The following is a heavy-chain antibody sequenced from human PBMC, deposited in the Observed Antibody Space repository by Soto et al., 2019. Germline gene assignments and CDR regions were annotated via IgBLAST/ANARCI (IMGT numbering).Heavy chain of an antibody. V-gene: IGHV3-74*01. CDR3: ARGGVPAALDI. D-gene: IGHD3-16*01. J-gene: IGHJ3*02. CDR2: INGDGSTT. Sequence: EVQLVESGGGLVQPGGSLRLSCAVSGFTLSNYSMHWARQAPGKGLVWVSHINGDGSTTNYADSVKGRFTISRDNAKNTLYLQMNSLRADDTAVYYCARGGVPAALDIWGEGTMVPVSS. CDR1: GFTLSNYS.